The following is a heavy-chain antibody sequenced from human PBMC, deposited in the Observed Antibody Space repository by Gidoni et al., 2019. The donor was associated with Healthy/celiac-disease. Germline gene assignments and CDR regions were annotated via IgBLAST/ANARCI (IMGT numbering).Heavy chain of an antibody. V-gene: IGHV3-30*18. CDR3: AKASTIFGVVPIPLFDY. J-gene: IGHJ4*02. CDR1: ASTFSSYG. D-gene: IGHD3-3*01. CDR2: ISYDGSNK. Sequence: QVQLVESGGGVVQPGRSRRLSCAASASTFSSYGMQWVRQAPGKGLEWVAVISYDGSNKYYADSVKGRFTISRDNSKITLYLQMNSLRAEDTAVYYCAKASTIFGVVPIPLFDYWGQGTLVTVSS.